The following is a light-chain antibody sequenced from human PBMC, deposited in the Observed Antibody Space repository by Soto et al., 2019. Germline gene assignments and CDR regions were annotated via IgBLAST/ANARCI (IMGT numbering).Light chain of an antibody. Sequence: EIVMTQSPATLSVSRGERATLSFRANQAISSNVAWYQQKPGQAPRLLIYGASTRATGIPDRFSGSGSGTEFTLTISSLQSEDFATYYCQQGYTNPITFGQGTRLEIK. V-gene: IGKV3-15*01. J-gene: IGKJ5*01. CDR1: QAISSN. CDR3: QQGYTNPIT. CDR2: GAS.